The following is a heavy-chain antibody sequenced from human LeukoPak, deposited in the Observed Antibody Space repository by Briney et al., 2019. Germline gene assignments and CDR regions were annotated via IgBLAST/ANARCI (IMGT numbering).Heavy chain of an antibody. CDR3: ASNNYYGSANYYKVY. V-gene: IGHV3-7*01. J-gene: IGHJ4*02. CDR1: GFTFSSYW. D-gene: IGHD3-10*01. Sequence: GGSLRLSCAASGFTFSSYWMSWVRQAPGKGLEWVANIKQDGSEKYYVDSVKGRFTISRDNAKNSLYLQMNSLRAEDTALYYCASNNYYGSANYYKVYWSQGTLVTVSS. CDR2: IKQDGSEK.